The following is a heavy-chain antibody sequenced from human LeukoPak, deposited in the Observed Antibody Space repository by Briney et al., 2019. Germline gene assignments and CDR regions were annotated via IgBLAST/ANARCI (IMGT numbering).Heavy chain of an antibody. D-gene: IGHD5-24*01. CDR2: IYYSGST. Sequence: SETLSLTCTVSGGSISSHYWSWFRQPPGKGLEWIGYIYYSGSTNYNPSLKSRVTISVDTSKNQFSLKLSSVTAADTAVYYCARGEMAAVFDYWGQGTLVTVSS. CDR3: ARGEMAAVFDY. CDR1: GGSISSHY. V-gene: IGHV4-59*11. J-gene: IGHJ4*02.